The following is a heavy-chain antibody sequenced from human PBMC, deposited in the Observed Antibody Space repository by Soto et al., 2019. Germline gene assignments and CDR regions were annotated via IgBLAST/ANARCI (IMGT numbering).Heavy chain of an antibody. J-gene: IGHJ6*03. CDR1: GYSFTSYW. CDR3: ARLDHLGYCSGGSCYRHTPYYYYYYMDV. CDR2: IYPGDSDT. V-gene: IGHV5-51*01. D-gene: IGHD2-15*01. Sequence: GESLKISCKGSGYSFTSYWIGWVRQMPGKGLEWMGIIYPGDSDTRYSPSFQGQVTISADKSISTAYLQWSSLKASDTAMYYCARLDHLGYCSGGSCYRHTPYYYYYYMDVWGKGTTVTVSS.